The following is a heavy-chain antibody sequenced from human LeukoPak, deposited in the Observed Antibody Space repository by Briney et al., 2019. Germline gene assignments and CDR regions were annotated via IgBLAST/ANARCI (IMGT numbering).Heavy chain of an antibody. CDR2: IYTSGSA. J-gene: IGHJ4*02. D-gene: IGHD3-10*01. V-gene: IGHV4-4*07. Sequence: SETLSLTCTVSGGSISTDYWTWIRQPAGKGLEWIGLIYTSGSANYNPSLKSRVTMSLDTSKNQFSLKLTSVTAADTAVYYCASDFGYWGQGTLVTVSS. CDR1: GGSISTDY. CDR3: ASDFGY.